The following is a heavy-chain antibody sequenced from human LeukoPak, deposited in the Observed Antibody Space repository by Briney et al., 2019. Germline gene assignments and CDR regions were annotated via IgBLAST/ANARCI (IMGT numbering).Heavy chain of an antibody. J-gene: IGHJ3*02. Sequence: PGASVKVSCKASGYTFTSYYMHWVRQAPGQGLEWMGIINPSGGSTSYAQKFQGRVTMTEDTSTDTAYMELSSLRSEDTAVYYCATDRGSYYTSRGDAFDIWGQGTMVTVSS. CDR3: ATDRGSYYTSRGDAFDI. D-gene: IGHD1-26*01. V-gene: IGHV1-46*01. CDR1: GYTFTSYY. CDR2: INPSGGST.